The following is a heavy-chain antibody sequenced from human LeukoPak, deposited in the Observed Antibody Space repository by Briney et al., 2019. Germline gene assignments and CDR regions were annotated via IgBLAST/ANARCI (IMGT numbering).Heavy chain of an antibody. V-gene: IGHV4-31*03. CDR3: ARGSPITMVRGVPLGAFDI. D-gene: IGHD3-10*01. J-gene: IGHJ3*02. CDR2: IYYSGST. CDR1: GGSISSGGYY. Sequence: SQTLSLTCTVSGGSISSGGYYWSWIRQHPGKGLEWIGYIYYSGSTYYNPSLKSRVTISVDTSKNQFSLKLSSVTAADTAVYYCARGSPITMVRGVPLGAFDIWGQGTMVTVSS.